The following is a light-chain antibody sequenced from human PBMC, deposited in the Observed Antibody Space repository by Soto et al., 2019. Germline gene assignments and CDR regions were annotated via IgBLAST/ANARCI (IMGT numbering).Light chain of an antibody. CDR2: DVS. CDR1: SSDVGGYTY. V-gene: IGLV2-14*01. J-gene: IGLJ1*01. Sequence: QSALTQPASVSGSLGQTITISCTGTSSDVGGYTYASWYQQHPGKAPKLMIYDVSNRPSGVSDRFSGSKSGNTAFLAISGLQAEDEADYYCSSYGVFGTGTKVTVL. CDR3: SSYGV.